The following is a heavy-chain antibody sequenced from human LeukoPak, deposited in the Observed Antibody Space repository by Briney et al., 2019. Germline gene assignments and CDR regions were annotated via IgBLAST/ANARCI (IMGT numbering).Heavy chain of an antibody. CDR2: VYYSGIT. Sequence: PSETLSLTCTVSGGSISTSNYYWGWIRQPPGKGLEWIGNVYYSGITYYNSSLKSRVTISVDTSKNQFSLKLRSVTAADTAVYYCARHSRYYYYMDVWGKGTTVTASS. J-gene: IGHJ6*03. CDR3: ARHSRYYYYMDV. V-gene: IGHV4-39*01. CDR1: GGSISTSNYY.